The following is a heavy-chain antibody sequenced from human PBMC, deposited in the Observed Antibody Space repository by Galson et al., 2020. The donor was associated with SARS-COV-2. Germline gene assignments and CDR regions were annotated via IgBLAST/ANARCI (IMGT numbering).Heavy chain of an antibody. D-gene: IGHD3-16*01. J-gene: IGHJ2*01. Sequence: ASVKVSCTASGYTFNRYGISWMRQAPGQGLEWIGWISGSNGNTNYVQKLQGRVTMTTDTSTSTAFMELRSLRSDDTAVYYCARSGRGTYRYFDLWGRGTLVTVSS. CDR1: GYTFNRYG. V-gene: IGHV1-18*01. CDR3: ARSGRGTYRYFDL. CDR2: ISGSNGNT.